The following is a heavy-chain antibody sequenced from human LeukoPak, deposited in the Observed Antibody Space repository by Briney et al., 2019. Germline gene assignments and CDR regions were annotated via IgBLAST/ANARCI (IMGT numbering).Heavy chain of an antibody. CDR3: TRGYSYDPFDY. J-gene: IGHJ4*02. D-gene: IGHD5-18*01. V-gene: IGHV3-49*04. CDR2: IRSKAYGGTT. CDR1: GFTFGDYA. Sequence: GGSLRLSCTASGFTFGDYAMSWVRQAPGKGLEWVGFIRSKAYGGTTEYAASVKGRSTISRDDSKSIAYLQMNSLKTEDTAVYYCTRGYSYDPFDYWGQGTLVTVSS.